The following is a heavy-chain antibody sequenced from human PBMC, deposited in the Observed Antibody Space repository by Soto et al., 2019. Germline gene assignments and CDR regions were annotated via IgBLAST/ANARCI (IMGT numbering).Heavy chain of an antibody. Sequence: SETLSLTCTVSGGSISSGDYYWSWIRQPPGKGLEWIGYIYYSGSTYYNPSLKSRVTISVDTSKNQFSLKLSSVTAADTAVYYCASSYDSSGYALGAFDIWGQGTMVTVSS. D-gene: IGHD3-22*01. V-gene: IGHV4-30-4*01. CDR2: IYYSGST. CDR3: ASSYDSSGYALGAFDI. J-gene: IGHJ3*02. CDR1: GGSISSGDYY.